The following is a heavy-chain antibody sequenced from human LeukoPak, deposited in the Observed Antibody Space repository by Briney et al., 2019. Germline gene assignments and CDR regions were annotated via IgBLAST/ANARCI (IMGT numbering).Heavy chain of an antibody. Sequence: ASVKVSCKASGYTFTGYYMHWVRQAPGQGLEWMGRINPNSGGTNYVQKFQGRVTMTRDTSISTAYMELSRLRSDDTAVYYCARGRGQWLVHRFDPWGQGTLVTVSS. CDR2: INPNSGGT. D-gene: IGHD6-19*01. V-gene: IGHV1-2*06. CDR1: GYTFTGYY. J-gene: IGHJ5*02. CDR3: ARGRGQWLVHRFDP.